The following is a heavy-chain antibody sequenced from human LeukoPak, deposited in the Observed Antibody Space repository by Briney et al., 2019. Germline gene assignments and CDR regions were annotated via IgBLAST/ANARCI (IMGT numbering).Heavy chain of an antibody. CDR1: GGSISSGGYS. CDR3: ARGVLGETPTRIDAFDI. D-gene: IGHD3-16*01. V-gene: IGHV4-30-2*01. CDR2: IYHSGST. J-gene: IGHJ3*02. Sequence: SQTLSLTCAVSGGSISSGGYSWSWIRQPPGKGLEWIVYIYHSGSTYYNPSLKSRVTISVDRSKNQFSLKLSSVTAADTAVYYCARGVLGETPTRIDAFDIWGQGTMVTVSS.